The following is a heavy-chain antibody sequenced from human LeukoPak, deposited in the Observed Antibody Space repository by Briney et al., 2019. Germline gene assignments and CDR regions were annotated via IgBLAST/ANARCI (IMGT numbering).Heavy chain of an antibody. Sequence: PSGRSLRLSCAASGFTFSSYGMHWVRQAPGKGLEWASAISGSGGSTYYADSVKGRFTISRDNSKNTLYLQMNSLRAEDTAVYYCAKDQGIGSGYDYYYYYGMDVWGQGTTVTVSS. CDR1: GFTFSSYG. J-gene: IGHJ6*02. CDR2: ISGSGGST. V-gene: IGHV3-23*01. D-gene: IGHD5-12*01. CDR3: AKDQGIGSGYDYYYYYGMDV.